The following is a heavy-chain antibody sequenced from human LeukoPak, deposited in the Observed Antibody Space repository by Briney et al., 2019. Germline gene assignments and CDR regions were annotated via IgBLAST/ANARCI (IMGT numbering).Heavy chain of an antibody. CDR3: AKDSGWQLLRAEYFQH. CDR1: GFTFDNYA. D-gene: IGHD2-15*01. V-gene: IGHV3-43*02. CDR2: ISADGRST. J-gene: IGHJ1*01. Sequence: PGGSLRLSCAASGFTFDNYATHWVRQAPGKGLEWVSLISADGRSTYYADSVKGRFTISRDNSKNSLYLQMRSLRTEDTALYYCAKDSGWQLLRAEYFQHWGQGTLVTVSS.